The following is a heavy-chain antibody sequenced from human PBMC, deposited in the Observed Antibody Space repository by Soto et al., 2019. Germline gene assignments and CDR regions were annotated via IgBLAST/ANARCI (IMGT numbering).Heavy chain of an antibody. D-gene: IGHD2-2*01. Sequence: GGSLRLSCAASGFSFSNAWMSWVRQAPGKGLEWVAVISYDGGNKYYADSVKGRFTISRDNSKNTLYLQMNSLRAEDTAVYYCARDGCSSASCSLGNDAFDIWGQGTMVTVSS. CDR3: ARDGCSSASCSLGNDAFDI. V-gene: IGHV3-30-3*01. CDR1: GFSFSNAW. CDR2: ISYDGGNK. J-gene: IGHJ3*02.